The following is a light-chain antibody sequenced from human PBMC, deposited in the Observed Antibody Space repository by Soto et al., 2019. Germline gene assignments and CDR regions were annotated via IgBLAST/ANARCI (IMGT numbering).Light chain of an antibody. CDR1: SSDVGGYNY. CDR2: EVS. CDR3: SSYTSRSINVL. Sequence: QSVLTQPASVSGSPGQSITISCTGTSSDVGGYNYVSWYQQYPGRAPKLIINEVSNRPSGVSHRFSGSKSGNTASLTISGLQAEDEAIYFCSSYTSRSINVLFGGGTQLTVL. J-gene: IGLJ2*01. V-gene: IGLV2-14*01.